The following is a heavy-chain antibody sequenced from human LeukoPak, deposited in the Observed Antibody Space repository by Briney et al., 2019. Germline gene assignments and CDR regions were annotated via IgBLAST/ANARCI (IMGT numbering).Heavy chain of an antibody. CDR2: ISASGGNT. V-gene: IGHV3-23*01. CDR1: GSTLSNYA. D-gene: IGHD6-25*01. J-gene: IGHJ4*02. CDR3: AKDRAGSRGYYPHFDY. Sequence: GESMRLSCAAYGSTLSNYAINWDRQAPGTGLEWVSAISASGGNTFYATSVTGRFSISRDNSKNTGYLQMSSRRDEDTGLYFWAKDRAGSRGYYPHFDYWGQGALGTVSS.